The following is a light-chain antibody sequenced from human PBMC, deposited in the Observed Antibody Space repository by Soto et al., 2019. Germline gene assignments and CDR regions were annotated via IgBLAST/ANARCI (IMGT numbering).Light chain of an antibody. CDR2: DAS. CDR3: QQRSNWMFT. Sequence: EIVLTQSPDTLSLSPGETATLFCRASQSVNNYVAWYQQQRPGQPPRLLIYDASKRASGIPDRFSGGGSGTDFTLTISGLEPEDSALYYCQQRSNWMFTFGPGTKVEIK. CDR1: QSVNNY. J-gene: IGKJ3*01. V-gene: IGKV3-11*01.